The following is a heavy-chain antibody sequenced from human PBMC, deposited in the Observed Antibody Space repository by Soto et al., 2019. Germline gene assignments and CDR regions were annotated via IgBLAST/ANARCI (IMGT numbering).Heavy chain of an antibody. CDR3: ARAGIAVAGNNQGGWFDP. V-gene: IGHV5-10-1*01. Sequence: GESLKISCKGSGYSFTSYWISWVRQMPGKGLEWMGRIDPSDSYTNYSPSFQGHVTISADESISTAYLQWSSLKASDTAMYYCARAGIAVAGNNQGGWFDPWGQGTLVTVSS. J-gene: IGHJ5*02. CDR2: IDPSDSYT. CDR1: GYSFTSYW. D-gene: IGHD6-19*01.